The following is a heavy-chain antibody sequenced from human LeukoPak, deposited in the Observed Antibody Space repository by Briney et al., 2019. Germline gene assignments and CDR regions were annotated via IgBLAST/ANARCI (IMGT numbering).Heavy chain of an antibody. V-gene: IGHV3-30*18. J-gene: IGHJ4*02. CDR1: GFTFSDYY. CDR3: AKGTTGILRWSAIDY. Sequence: QPGGSLRLSCAASGFTFSDYYMSWIRQAPGKGLEWVAVISYDGSNKYYADSVKGRFTISRDNSKNTLYLQMNSLRAEDTAVYYCAKGTTGILRWSAIDYWGQGTLVTVSS. CDR2: ISYDGSNK. D-gene: IGHD4-23*01.